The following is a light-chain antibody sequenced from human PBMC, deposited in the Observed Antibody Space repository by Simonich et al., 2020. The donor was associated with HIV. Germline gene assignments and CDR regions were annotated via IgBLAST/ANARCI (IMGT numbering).Light chain of an antibody. Sequence: IVLTQSPATLSLSPGERATLSCRASQSVSSYLAWYQQKPGQAPRLLIYDASNRATGIPARFSGSGSGTDFTLTISSLEPEDVAGYYWQQRSNWPPNTFGQGTRLEMK. J-gene: IGKJ5*01. V-gene: IGKV3-11*01. CDR3: QQRSNWPPNT. CDR1: QSVSSY. CDR2: DAS.